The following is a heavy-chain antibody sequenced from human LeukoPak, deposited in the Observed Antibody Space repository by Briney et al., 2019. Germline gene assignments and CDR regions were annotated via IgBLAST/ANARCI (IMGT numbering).Heavy chain of an antibody. CDR3: AAPYCTNGVCYGWFDP. Sequence: SGTLSLTCAVSGGSISSSNWWSWARQPPGKGLEWIGEIYHSGSTNYNPSLKSRVTISVDKSKNQFSLKLSSVTAADTAEYYCAAPYCTNGVCYGWFDPWGQGTLVTVSS. CDR1: GGSISSSNW. V-gene: IGHV4-4*02. D-gene: IGHD2-8*01. CDR2: IYHSGST. J-gene: IGHJ5*02.